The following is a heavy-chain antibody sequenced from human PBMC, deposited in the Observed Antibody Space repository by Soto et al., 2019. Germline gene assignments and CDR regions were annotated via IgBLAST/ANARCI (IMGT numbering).Heavy chain of an antibody. CDR1: GDSLRSRNYY. J-gene: IGHJ3*02. CDR2: VYDSVNYDSGRT. CDR3: ARESDFWDDAYMRTFDI. D-gene: IGHD3-3*01. V-gene: IGHV4-61*01. Sequence: SETLSLTCTVSGDSLRSRNYYWSWIRQAPGTGLEWIGYVYDSVNYDSGRTHYNPSLKSRVAISIDTSKNQFSLNLTSVTAADTAVYYCARESDFWDDAYMRTFDIWGQGTKVTVSS.